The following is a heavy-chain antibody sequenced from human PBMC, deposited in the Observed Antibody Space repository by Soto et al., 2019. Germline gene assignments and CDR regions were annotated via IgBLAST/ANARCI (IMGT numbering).Heavy chain of an antibody. J-gene: IGHJ4*02. V-gene: IGHV1-69*01. CDR1: GGTFNIYS. D-gene: IGHD3-22*01. CDR3: ARGASTHYYDSSGYYKGPLDY. Sequence: QVQLVQSGADVKKPGSSVKVSCKASGGTFNIYSISWVRQAPGQGLEWMGGIIPLFGTAYYAQEFQGRVTLTADESTSTAYMELSSLRSEDTAVYFCARGASTHYYDSSGYYKGPLDYWGQGTLVTVSS. CDR2: IIPLFGTA.